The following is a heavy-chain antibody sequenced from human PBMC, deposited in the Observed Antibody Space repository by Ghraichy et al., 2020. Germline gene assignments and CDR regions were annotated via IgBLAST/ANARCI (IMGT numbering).Heavy chain of an antibody. V-gene: IGHV3-23*01. CDR2: IGPIGSST. CDR3: AKGSAAARPYYFDY. Sequence: GGSLRLSCAASGFTFSSYAMSWVRQAPGKGLEWVSAIGPIGSSTYYADSVKGRFTISRDNSRDTLYLQMNSLRADDTAVYYCAKGSAAARPYYFDYWGQGTLVTVSS. D-gene: IGHD6-6*01. CDR1: GFTFSSYA. J-gene: IGHJ4*02.